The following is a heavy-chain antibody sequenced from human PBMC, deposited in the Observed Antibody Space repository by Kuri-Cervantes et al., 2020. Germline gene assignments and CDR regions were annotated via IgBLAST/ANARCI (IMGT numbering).Heavy chain of an antibody. J-gene: IGHJ4*02. Sequence: SQTLSLTCAISGDSVSGNGATWNWLRQSPSRGLEWVGRTYYRSNWQNDYAVSVKGRITIKPDTSKNQFSLQLSSVSLEDTAIYYCARDQYYFDYWGQGTLVTVSS. V-gene: IGHV6-1*01. CDR3: ARDQYYFDY. CDR1: GDSVSGNGAT. CDR2: TYYRSNWQN.